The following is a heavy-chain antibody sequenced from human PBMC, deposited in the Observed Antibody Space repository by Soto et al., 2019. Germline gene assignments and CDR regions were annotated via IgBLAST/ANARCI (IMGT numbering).Heavy chain of an antibody. CDR1: GFTFDDYA. V-gene: IGHV3-9*01. CDR2: LSWNSGSI. J-gene: IGHJ6*02. CDR3: AKDMGVQLWSYGMDV. Sequence: EVQLVESGGGLVQPGRSLRLSCAASGFTFDDYAMHWVRQAPGKGLEWVSGLSWNSGSIGYADSVKGRFTISRDNAKNSLYLQMNSLRAEDTALYYCAKDMGVQLWSYGMDVWGHGTTVTVSS. D-gene: IGHD5-18*01.